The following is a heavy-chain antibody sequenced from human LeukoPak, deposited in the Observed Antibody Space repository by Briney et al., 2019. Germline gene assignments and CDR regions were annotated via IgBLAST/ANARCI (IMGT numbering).Heavy chain of an antibody. CDR1: GFTLSDHY. V-gene: IGHV3-30*18. Sequence: GGSLRLSCAASGFTLSDHYMDWVRQAPGKGLEWVAFVSHEGSSKFYAESVKGRFGISRDNSKSTTYLQMNGLRADDTAVYYCAKTTGGWPRFFDHWGQGTLVAVSS. CDR3: AKTTGGWPRFFDH. D-gene: IGHD6-19*01. J-gene: IGHJ4*02. CDR2: VSHEGSSK.